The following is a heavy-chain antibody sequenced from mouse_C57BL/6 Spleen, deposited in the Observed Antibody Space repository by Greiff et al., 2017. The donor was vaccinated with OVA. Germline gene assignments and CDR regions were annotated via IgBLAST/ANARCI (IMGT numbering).Heavy chain of an antibody. J-gene: IGHJ2*01. CDR3: ARDKGKRYYFDY. CDR1: GFTFSSYA. V-gene: IGHV5-4*01. D-gene: IGHD1-1*01. CDR2: ISDGGSYT. Sequence: EVMLVESGGGLVKPGGSLKLSCAASGFTFSSYAMSWVRQTPEKRLEWVATISDGGSYTYYPDNVKGRFTISRDNAKNNLYLQMSHLKSEDTAMYYCARDKGKRYYFDYWGQGTTLTVSS.